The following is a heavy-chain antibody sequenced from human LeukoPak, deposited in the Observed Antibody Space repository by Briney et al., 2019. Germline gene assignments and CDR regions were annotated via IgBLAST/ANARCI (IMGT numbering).Heavy chain of an antibody. Sequence: GGSLRLSCAASEFTFYTYWMTWVRQAPGMVLEWVSYISSSGSTISYADSVKGRFTISRDNAKNSLYLQMNSLRAEDTAVYYCAREGALTVTKDAFDIWGQGTMVTVSS. D-gene: IGHD4-17*01. J-gene: IGHJ3*02. CDR3: AREGALTVTKDAFDI. CDR1: EFTFYTYW. V-gene: IGHV3-48*03. CDR2: ISSSGSTI.